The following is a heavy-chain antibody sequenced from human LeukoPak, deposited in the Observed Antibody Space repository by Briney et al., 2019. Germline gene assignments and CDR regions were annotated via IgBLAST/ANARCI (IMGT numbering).Heavy chain of an antibody. CDR2: IRSDGSNK. J-gene: IGHJ4*02. D-gene: IGHD5-18*01. Sequence: PRGSLRLSCAASGFTFSSYGMHSVRQVPGKGLEGVAFIRSDGSNKYYADSVKGRFTISRDNSKNTLYLQMNSLRDEDTAVYFCAKDRRQLWASFDYWGQGTLVTVSS. CDR1: GFTFSSYG. CDR3: AKDRRQLWASFDY. V-gene: IGHV3-30*02.